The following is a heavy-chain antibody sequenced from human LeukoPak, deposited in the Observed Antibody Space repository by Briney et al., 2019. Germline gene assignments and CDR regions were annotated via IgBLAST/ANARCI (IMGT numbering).Heavy chain of an antibody. CDR3: ARDSNTVGAFDI. CDR1: GFTFSSYS. D-gene: IGHD4-17*01. J-gene: IGHJ3*02. V-gene: IGHV3-21*01. Sequence: PGGSLRLPCAASGFTFSSYSMNWVRQAPGKGLEWVSSISSSSSYIYYADSVKGRFTISRDNAKNSLYLQMNSLRAEDTAVYYCARDSNTVGAFDIWGQGTMVTVSS. CDR2: ISSSSSYI.